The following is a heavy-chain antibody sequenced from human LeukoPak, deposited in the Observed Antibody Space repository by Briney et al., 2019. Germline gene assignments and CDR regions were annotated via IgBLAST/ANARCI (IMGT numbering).Heavy chain of an antibody. J-gene: IGHJ4*02. CDR2: IWYDGSRD. Sequence: GTSLRLSCAASGFTFRNYGMNWVRQAPGKGLEWVALIWYDGSRDYYVDFVKGRFTVSRDNSKYTLYLQMKNLRAEDTAVYYCATVRGSDWYMDYWGQGTLVTVSS. V-gene: IGHV3-33*01. CDR3: ATVRGSDWYMDY. D-gene: IGHD6-19*01. CDR1: GFTFRNYG.